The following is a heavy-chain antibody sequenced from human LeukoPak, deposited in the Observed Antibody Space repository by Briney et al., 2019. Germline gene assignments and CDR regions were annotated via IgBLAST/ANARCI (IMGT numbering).Heavy chain of an antibody. CDR2: ISYDGSNK. Sequence: GGSLRLSCAASGFIFSNYAMHWVRQAPGKGLEWLIFISYDGSNKYYADSVKGRFTISRDNSKNTLYLQMNSLRAEDTAVYYCARDAYGSDYWGQGTLVTVSS. CDR3: ARDAYGSDY. V-gene: IGHV3-30*04. J-gene: IGHJ4*02. CDR1: GFIFSNYA. D-gene: IGHD3-10*01.